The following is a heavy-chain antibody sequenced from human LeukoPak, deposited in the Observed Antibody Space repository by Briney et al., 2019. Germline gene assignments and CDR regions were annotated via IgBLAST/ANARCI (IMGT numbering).Heavy chain of an antibody. J-gene: IGHJ4*02. CDR3: ARDSCGDCYSCDH. Sequence: GGSLRLSCAASGFTFSSYAMHWVRQAPGKGLEWVAVISYDGSKIYFADSVKGRFTISRDNARNTVFLQMNSLRPEDTAVYYCARDSCGDCYSCDHWGQGTLVTVSS. V-gene: IGHV3-30*04. CDR1: GFTFSSYA. CDR2: ISYDGSKI. D-gene: IGHD2-21*02.